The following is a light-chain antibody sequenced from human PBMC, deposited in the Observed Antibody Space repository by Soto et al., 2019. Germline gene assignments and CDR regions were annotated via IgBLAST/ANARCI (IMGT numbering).Light chain of an antibody. CDR2: DAS. J-gene: IGKJ4*01. CDR3: QQYHSFPLT. Sequence: DIQMTQSPSFLSASVGDRVTITCRASQRIDNFLNWYQHKPGKAPELLIYDASNLETGVPSRFSGSGSGTDFTLTISSLQPEDFATYYCQQYHSFPLTFGGGTRLEIK. CDR1: QRIDNF. V-gene: IGKV1-33*01.